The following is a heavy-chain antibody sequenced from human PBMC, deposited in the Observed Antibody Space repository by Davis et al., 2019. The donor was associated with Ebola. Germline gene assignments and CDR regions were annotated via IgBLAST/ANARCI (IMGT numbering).Heavy chain of an antibody. CDR3: ASEFWSGYLYGMDI. CDR2: ISSSGSTI. V-gene: IGHV3-11*04. Sequence: GGSLRLSCAASGFTFSDYYMSWIRQAPGKGLEWVSYISSSGSTIYYADSVKGRFTISRDNAKNSLYLQMNSLRDEDTAVYYCASEFWSGYLYGMDIWGKGTTVTVSS. J-gene: IGHJ6*04. CDR1: GFTFSDYY. D-gene: IGHD3-3*01.